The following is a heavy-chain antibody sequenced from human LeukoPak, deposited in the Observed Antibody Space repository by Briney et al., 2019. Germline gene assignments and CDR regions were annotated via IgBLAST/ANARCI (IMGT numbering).Heavy chain of an antibody. D-gene: IGHD6-13*01. CDR2: ISGSGDTI. J-gene: IGHJ4*02. V-gene: IGHV3-48*03. Sequence: QPGGSLRLSCAASGFTLSSYEMNWVRQAPGKGLEWVSYISGSGDTIYYADSVKGRFTISRDNTKNSLYLQMNSLRAEDTAVYYCVREGGYDSRSSQIDFWGQGTLVTVSS. CDR1: GFTLSSYE. CDR3: VREGGYDSRSSQIDF.